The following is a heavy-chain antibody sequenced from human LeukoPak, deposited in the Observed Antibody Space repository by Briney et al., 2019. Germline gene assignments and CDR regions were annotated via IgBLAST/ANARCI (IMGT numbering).Heavy chain of an antibody. J-gene: IGHJ4*02. D-gene: IGHD5-18*01. Sequence: GGSLRLSCATSGMTFSNYWMSWVRQAPGKGLEWVANINQDGSEKFYVDSVKGRFTISRDNAKNSLYLQMNSLRAEDTAVYYCARDRWGYSYGGDWGQGTLVTVSS. CDR1: GMTFSNYW. CDR2: INQDGSEK. CDR3: ARDRWGYSYGGD. V-gene: IGHV3-7*01.